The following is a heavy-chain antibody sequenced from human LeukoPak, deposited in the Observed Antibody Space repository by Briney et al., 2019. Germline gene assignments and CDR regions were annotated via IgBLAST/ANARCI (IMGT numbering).Heavy chain of an antibody. CDR1: GFTFTSYS. J-gene: IGHJ4*02. CDR3: ARAYSSSWYFDDPNHFDY. D-gene: IGHD6-13*01. CDR2: ISSSSSYI. V-gene: IGHV3-21*01. Sequence: GGSLRLFCAASGFTFTSYSVNGVRQAPGKGLEWASSISSSSSYIYYADSVKGRFTISRDNAKNSLYLQMNSLRAEDTAVYYCARAYSSSWYFDDPNHFDYWGQGTLVTVSS.